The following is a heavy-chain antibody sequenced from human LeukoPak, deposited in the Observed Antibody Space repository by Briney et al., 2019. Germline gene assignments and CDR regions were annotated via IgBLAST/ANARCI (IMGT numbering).Heavy chain of an antibody. V-gene: IGHV4-59*01. CDR3: ARGPSAGSY. J-gene: IGHJ4*02. CDR1: GGSISSYY. CDR2: IYYSAST. Sequence: SETLSLTCTVSGGSISSYYWSWIRQPPGKGLEWIGYIYYSASTTYTPSLKSRVTISVDTSKNQFSLKLSSVTAADTAVYYCARGPSAGSYWGQGTLVTVSS. D-gene: IGHD1-26*01.